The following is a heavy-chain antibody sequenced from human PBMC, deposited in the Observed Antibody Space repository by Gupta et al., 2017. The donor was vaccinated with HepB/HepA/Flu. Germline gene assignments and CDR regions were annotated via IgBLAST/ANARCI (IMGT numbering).Heavy chain of an antibody. CDR1: GFTFSSYA. CDR3: AKIPYYDFWSGPTHFDY. V-gene: IGHV3-23*01. CDR2: ASGSGGST. J-gene: IGHJ4*02. D-gene: IGHD3-3*01. Sequence: EVQLLESGGALVQPGGSLRLSCAASGFTFSSYAMSWVRQAPGKGLEWVSAASGSGGSTYYADSVKGRFTISRDNSKNTLYLQMNSVRDDDTAVYYCAKIPYYDFWSGPTHFDYWGQGTLVPVSS.